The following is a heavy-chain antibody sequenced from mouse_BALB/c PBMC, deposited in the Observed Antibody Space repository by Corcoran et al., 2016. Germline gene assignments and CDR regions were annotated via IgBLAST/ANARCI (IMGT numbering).Heavy chain of an antibody. D-gene: IGHD2-1*01. CDR3: AYGNYWYVDV. Sequence: DVQLQESGPGLVKPSQSLSLTCSVTGYSITSGYYWNWIRQFPGNKLEWMGYISYDGSNNYNPSLKNRISITRDTSKNQFFLKLNSVTTEDTATYYCAYGNYWYVDVWCAGTTVTVSS. J-gene: IGHJ1*01. CDR1: GYSITSGYY. CDR2: ISYDGSN. V-gene: IGHV3-6*02.